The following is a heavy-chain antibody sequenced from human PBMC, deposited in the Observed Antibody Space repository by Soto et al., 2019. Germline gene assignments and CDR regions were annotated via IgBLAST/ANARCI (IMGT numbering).Heavy chain of an antibody. CDR1: GGTFSSYA. V-gene: IGHV1-69*13. CDR2: IIPIFGTA. D-gene: IGHD3-22*01. Sequence: TVKVSCKASGGTFSSYAISWVRQAPGQGLEWMGGIIPIFGTANYAQKFQGRVTITADESTSTAYMELSSLRSEDTAVYYCAGGEYYYDSSGYYYLDYWGQGTLVTVSS. CDR3: AGGEYYYDSSGYYYLDY. J-gene: IGHJ4*02.